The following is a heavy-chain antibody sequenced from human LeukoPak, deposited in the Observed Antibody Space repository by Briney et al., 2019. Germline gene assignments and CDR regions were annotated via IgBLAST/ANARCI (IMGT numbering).Heavy chain of an antibody. D-gene: IGHD3-22*01. CDR2: IYYSGST. J-gene: IGHJ4*02. CDR1: GGSISSYY. CDR3: ARLTITMIVVF. V-gene: IGHV4-59*12. Sequence: KASETLSLTCTVSGGSISSYYWSWIRQPPGKGLEWIGYIYYSGSTYYNPSLKSRVTISVDTSKNQFSPKLSSVTAADTAVYYCARLTITMIVVFWGQGTLVTVSS.